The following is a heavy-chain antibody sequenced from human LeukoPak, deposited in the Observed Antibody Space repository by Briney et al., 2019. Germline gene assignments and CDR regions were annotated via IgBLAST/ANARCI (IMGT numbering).Heavy chain of an antibody. D-gene: IGHD3-22*01. V-gene: IGHV1-8*01. Sequence: ASVKVSCKASAYTFTSYDINWLRRATGQGLEWMGWMNPNSGNTGYAQKFQGIVTMTRNTSISTAYMELSSLRSEDTAVYYCARGYYYDSSGSSDYWGQGTLVTV. CDR1: AYTFTSYD. CDR2: MNPNSGNT. J-gene: IGHJ4*02. CDR3: ARGYYYDSSGSSDY.